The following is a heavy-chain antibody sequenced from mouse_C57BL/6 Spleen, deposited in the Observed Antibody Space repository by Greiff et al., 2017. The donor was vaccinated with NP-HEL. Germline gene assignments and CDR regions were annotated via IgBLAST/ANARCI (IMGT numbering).Heavy chain of an antibody. Sequence: VQLQQPGTELVKPGASVKLSCKASGYTFTSYWLHWVKQRPGQVLSCIGNINPSNCGTNYNEKFKSKATLTVDKSSSTAYMQLSSLTSEDSAVYYCAREGNYYGSSPWFAYWGQGTLVTVSA. CDR2: INPSNCGT. D-gene: IGHD1-1*01. CDR3: AREGNYYGSSPWFAY. V-gene: IGHV1-53*01. J-gene: IGHJ3*01. CDR1: GYTFTSYW.